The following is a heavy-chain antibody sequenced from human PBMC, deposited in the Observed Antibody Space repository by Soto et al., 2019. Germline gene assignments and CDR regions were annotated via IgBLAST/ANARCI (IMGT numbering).Heavy chain of an antibody. V-gene: IGHV3-23*01. CDR2: ISGGSETT. CDR1: GFAFSNYA. J-gene: IGHJ4*02. Sequence: EVQLLESGGGLVQPGGSLRLSCVASGFAFSNYALGWVRQAPGKGLEWVSGISGGSETTSYADSVKGRFTISRDNSKDTLFLQMNSLRAEDTATYFCAKDLDGGFGELFFDKRGQGTLVTVSS. CDR3: AKDLDGGFGELFFDK. D-gene: IGHD3-10*01.